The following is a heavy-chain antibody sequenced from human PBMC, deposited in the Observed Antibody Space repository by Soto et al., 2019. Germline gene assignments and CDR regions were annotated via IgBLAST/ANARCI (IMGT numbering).Heavy chain of an antibody. J-gene: IGHJ4*02. D-gene: IGHD1-1*01. V-gene: IGHV3-21*04. CDR3: AREVETGIHTYVH. CDR2: ISRDGKYI. CDR1: GFIFNRYS. Sequence: GGSLRLSCAASGFIFNRYSMNWVRQAPGKGLEWVTSISRDGKYIYYADSIKGRFTVSRDNAKNFLYLQMNSLRDEDTAVYYCAREVETGIHTYVHWGQGTLVTVSS.